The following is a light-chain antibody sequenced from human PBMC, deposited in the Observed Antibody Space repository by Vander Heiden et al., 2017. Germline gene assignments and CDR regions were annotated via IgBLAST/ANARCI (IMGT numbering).Light chain of an antibody. CDR3: QSVDSGLGVV. CDR1: SSIVGSDYD. Sequence: QSLLTQPPSVPGDPGQTVIISGSGSSSIVGSDYDVHWYQHLAGTAHKLLIDGSTRRAAGVPDRFSGSKSATSASLTIAGHQAEEEADYYCQSVDSGLGVVFGGGTKLTV. CDR2: GST. V-gene: IGLV1-40*01. J-gene: IGLJ2*01.